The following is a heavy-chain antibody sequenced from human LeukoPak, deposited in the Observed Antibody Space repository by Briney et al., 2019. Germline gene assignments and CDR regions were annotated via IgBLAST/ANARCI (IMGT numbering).Heavy chain of an antibody. D-gene: IGHD6-19*01. J-gene: IGHJ5*02. Sequence: PGRSLRLSCAASGFTFSSYAMHWVRQAPGKGLEWVAVIWYDGSNKYYADSVKGRFTISRDNSKNTLYLQMNSLRAEDTAVYYCARDSLGTSSGWFDPWGQGTLVTVSS. V-gene: IGHV3-33*08. CDR1: GFTFSSYA. CDR3: ARDSLGTSSGWFDP. CDR2: IWYDGSNK.